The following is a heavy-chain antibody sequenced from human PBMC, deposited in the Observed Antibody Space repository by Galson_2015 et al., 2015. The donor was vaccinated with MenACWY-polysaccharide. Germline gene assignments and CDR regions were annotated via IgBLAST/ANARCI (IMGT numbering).Heavy chain of an antibody. V-gene: IGHV3-23*01. CDR1: GFTFSSYA. D-gene: IGHD6-6*01. J-gene: IGHJ3*02. Sequence: SLRLSCAASGFTFSSYAMSWVRQAPGKGLEWVSAISGSGGSTYYADSVKGRFTISRDNSKNTLYLQMNSLRAEDTAVYYCAKGIAARYGAFDIWGQGTMVTVSS. CDR3: AKGIAARYGAFDI. CDR2: ISGSGGST.